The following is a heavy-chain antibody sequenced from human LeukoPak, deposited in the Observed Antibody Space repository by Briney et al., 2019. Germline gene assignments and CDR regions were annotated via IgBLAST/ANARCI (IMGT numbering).Heavy chain of an antibody. CDR3: ARDKEEMVRAPYAFGI. J-gene: IGHJ3*02. Sequence: GGSLRLSCAASGFTFSKYWMTWVRQAPGKGLEWVANIKQDESEKYYGDSVKGRFTVSRDNAKNSLYLQMNSLRAEDTAVYYCARDKEEMVRAPYAFGIWGQGTMVTVSS. CDR2: IKQDESEK. CDR1: GFTFSKYW. V-gene: IGHV3-7*01. D-gene: IGHD3-10*01.